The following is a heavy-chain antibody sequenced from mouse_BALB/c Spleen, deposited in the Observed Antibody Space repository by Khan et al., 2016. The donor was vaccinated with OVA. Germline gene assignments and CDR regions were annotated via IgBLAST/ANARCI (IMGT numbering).Heavy chain of an antibody. J-gene: IGHJ3*01. V-gene: IGHV1-77*01. CDR1: GYTFTDYI. CDR2: IFPGSDTP. D-gene: IGHD2-14*01. CDR3: ARGGYSVFAY. Sequence: QVQLKQSGPELVKPGASLKVSCKASGYTFTDYIIGWVRQSTRQGLEWIGDIFPGSDTPYYNEKFKDKATLTADKSSNTAYLQLSSLTSEDSAVYVCARGGYSVFAYWGQGTLVTVSA.